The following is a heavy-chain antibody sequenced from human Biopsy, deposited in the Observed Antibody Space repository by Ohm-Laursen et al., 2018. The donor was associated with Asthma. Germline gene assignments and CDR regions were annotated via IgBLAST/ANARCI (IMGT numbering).Heavy chain of an antibody. V-gene: IGHV4-34*01. D-gene: IGHD1-26*01. CDR1: GGSFSSNY. Sequence: SETLSLTWAVYGGSFSSNYWSWIRQTPGKGLEWLGATHPIGPTHYNPSLRTRLTLAVDTSKNQFSLRLTSVTAADTAVYYCARGSSSRLSQWELLVSGGKRAHSYYGMDVWGQGTTVTVPS. CDR3: ARGSSSRLSQWELLVSGGKRAHSYYGMDV. CDR2: THPIGPT. J-gene: IGHJ6*02.